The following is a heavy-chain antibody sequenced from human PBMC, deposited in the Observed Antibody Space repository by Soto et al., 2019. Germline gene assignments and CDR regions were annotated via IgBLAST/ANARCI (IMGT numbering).Heavy chain of an antibody. V-gene: IGHV3-74*01. CDR3: ARVYTIFGVVIDHFDY. D-gene: IGHD3-3*01. CDR1: GFTFSSYW. CDR2: INSDGSST. J-gene: IGHJ4*02. Sequence: PGGSLRLSCAASGFTFSSYWMHWVRQAPGKGLVWVSRINSDGSSTSYADSVKGRFTISRDNAKNTLYLQMNSLRAEDTAVYYCARVYTIFGVVIDHFDYWGQGTLVTVSS.